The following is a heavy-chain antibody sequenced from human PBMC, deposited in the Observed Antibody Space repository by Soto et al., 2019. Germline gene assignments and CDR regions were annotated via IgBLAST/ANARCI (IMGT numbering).Heavy chain of an antibody. J-gene: IGHJ4*02. Sequence: QVKLVQSGAEVKKPGSSVKVSCKASGGTFSSYAISWVRQAPGQGLEWMGGIIPIFGTANYAQKFQGRVTITADESTRTAYMELSSLRSEDTAVYYCARGRSYYDFWSGYYIFDYWGQGTLVTVSS. CDR2: IIPIFGTA. V-gene: IGHV1-69*01. CDR1: GGTFSSYA. CDR3: ARGRSYYDFWSGYYIFDY. D-gene: IGHD3-3*01.